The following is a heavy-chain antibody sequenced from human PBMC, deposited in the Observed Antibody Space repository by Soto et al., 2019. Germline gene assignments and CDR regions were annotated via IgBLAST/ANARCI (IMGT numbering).Heavy chain of an antibody. CDR3: ARLYGGKFDY. Sequence: QVQLQESGPGLVKPSETLSLTCTVSGGSISSYYWSWIRQPPGKGLEWIGYIYYSGSTNYNPSLKSRVTISVDTSKNQFSLKLSSVTAADTAVYYCARLYGGKFDYWGQGTLVTVSS. CDR1: GGSISSYY. CDR2: IYYSGST. J-gene: IGHJ4*02. D-gene: IGHD1-26*01. V-gene: IGHV4-59*01.